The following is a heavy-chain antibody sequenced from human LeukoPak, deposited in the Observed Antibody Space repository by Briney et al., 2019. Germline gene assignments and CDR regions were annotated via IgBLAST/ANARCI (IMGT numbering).Heavy chain of an antibody. J-gene: IGHJ4*02. CDR3: ARLGAYSSLGPFDY. Sequence: GGSLRLSCAASGFTFSGYWMHWVRQAPGKGLVWVSRIDRDGSSTSYADSMKGRFTISRDNANNTLYLQMNSLRAEDTAVYYCARLGAYSSLGPFDYWGQGTLVTVSS. CDR2: IDRDGSST. D-gene: IGHD6-6*01. V-gene: IGHV3-74*01. CDR1: GFTFSGYW.